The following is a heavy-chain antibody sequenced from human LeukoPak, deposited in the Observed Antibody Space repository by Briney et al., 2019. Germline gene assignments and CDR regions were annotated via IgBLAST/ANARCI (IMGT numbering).Heavy chain of an antibody. Sequence: ASETLSLTCTVSGGSISSYYWSWIRQPPGKGLEWIGYIYYSGSTNYNPSLKSRGTISVDTSKNQFSLKLSSVTAADTAVYYCARGRTVTTQPGYYYYYMDVWGKGTTVTVSS. CDR3: ARGRTVTTQPGYYYYYMDV. CDR2: IYYSGST. D-gene: IGHD4-17*01. CDR1: GGSISSYY. J-gene: IGHJ6*03. V-gene: IGHV4-59*01.